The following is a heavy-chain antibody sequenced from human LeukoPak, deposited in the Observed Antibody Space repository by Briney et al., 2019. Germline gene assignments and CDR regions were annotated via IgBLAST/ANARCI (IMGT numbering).Heavy chain of an antibody. V-gene: IGHV4-30-4*08. J-gene: IGHJ4*02. CDR3: ARQGYYDFWSGYYAFDY. CDR2: IYYSGST. CDR1: GGSISSGDYY. D-gene: IGHD3-3*01. Sequence: PSQTLSLTCTVSGGSISSGDYYWGWIRQPPGKGLEWIGYIYYSGSTYYNPSLKSRVTISVDTSKNQFSLKLSSVTAADTAVYYCARQGYYDFWSGYYAFDYWGQGTLVTVSS.